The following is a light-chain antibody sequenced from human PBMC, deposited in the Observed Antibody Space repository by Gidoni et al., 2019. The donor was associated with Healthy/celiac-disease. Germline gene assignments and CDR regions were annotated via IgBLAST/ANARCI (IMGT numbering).Light chain of an antibody. CDR2: DAS. V-gene: IGLV3-21*02. CDR3: QVWDSSSYHVV. CDR1: NIGSKS. Sequence: SYVRTQPPSVSVAPGQTARITCGGNNIGSKSVHWYQQKPGQAPVLVVYDASDRPSGIPERFSGSNSGNTATLTISRVEAGDEADYYCQVWDSSSYHVVFGGGTKLTVL. J-gene: IGLJ2*01.